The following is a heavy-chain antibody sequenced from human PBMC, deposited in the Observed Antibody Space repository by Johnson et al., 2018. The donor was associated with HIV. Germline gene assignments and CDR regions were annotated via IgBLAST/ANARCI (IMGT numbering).Heavy chain of an antibody. D-gene: IGHD3-22*01. CDR2: ISSSGSTI. J-gene: IGHJ3*02. CDR1: GFTFSNYW. CDR3: ANFGDDSRKDRPETHDAFDI. V-gene: IGHV3-48*04. Sequence: VQLVESGGGLVQPGGSLRLSCGASGFTFSNYWMQWVRQAPGKGLEWVSYISSSGSTIYYADSVKGRFTISRDNAKNTLYLQMNSLRAEDTAVYYCANFGDDSRKDRPETHDAFDIWGQGTMVTVSS.